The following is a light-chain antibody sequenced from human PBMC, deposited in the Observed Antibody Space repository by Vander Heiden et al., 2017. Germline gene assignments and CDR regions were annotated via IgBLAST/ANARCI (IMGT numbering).Light chain of an antibody. J-gene: IGLJ3*02. CDR2: SNN. CDR1: SSNIGSNT. Sequence: SVLTQPPSASGTPGQRVPISCSGRSSNIGSNTVNWYQQLPGTAPKLLIDSNNQRPSGVPDRFSGSKSGTSASLAISGLQSEDEADYYCAAWDDSLNGWVFGGGTKLTVL. V-gene: IGLV1-44*01. CDR3: AAWDDSLNGWV.